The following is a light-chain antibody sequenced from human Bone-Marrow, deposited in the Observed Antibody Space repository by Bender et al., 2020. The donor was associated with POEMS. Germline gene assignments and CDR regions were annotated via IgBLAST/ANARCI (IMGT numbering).Light chain of an antibody. CDR3: QSVDSSVFVRVV. CDR2: KDS. Sequence: AARITCSGDAFPKKYAYWYQQKPGQAPVLVIYKDSERPSGIPERFSGSSSGTTVTLTISGVQAEDEADYYCQSVDSSVFVRVVFGGGTKLTVL. V-gene: IGLV3-25*03. J-gene: IGLJ2*01. CDR1: AFPKKY.